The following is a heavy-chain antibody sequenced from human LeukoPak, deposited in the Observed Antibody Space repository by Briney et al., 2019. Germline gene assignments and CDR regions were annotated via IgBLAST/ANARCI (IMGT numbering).Heavy chain of an antibody. CDR3: AREPHYYDSSGYVLYFDY. CDR2: IYTSGST. Sequence: PSETLSLTCTVSGGSISSGSYDWSWIRQPAGKGLEWIGRIYTSGSTNYNPSLKSRVTISVDTSKNQFSLKLSSVTAADTAVYYCAREPHYYDSSGYVLYFDYWGQGTLVTVSS. J-gene: IGHJ4*02. D-gene: IGHD3-22*01. CDR1: GGSISSGSYD. V-gene: IGHV4-61*02.